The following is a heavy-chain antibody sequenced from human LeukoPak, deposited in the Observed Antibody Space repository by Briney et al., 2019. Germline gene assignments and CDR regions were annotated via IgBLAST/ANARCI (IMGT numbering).Heavy chain of an antibody. CDR2: IYYSGST. CDR3: ARGDYYYYYMDV. J-gene: IGHJ6*03. V-gene: IGHV4-38-2*02. Sequence: SETLSLTCTVSGYSISSGYYWGWIRQPPGKGLEWIGSIYYSGSTYYNPSLKSRVTISVDTSKNQFSLKLSSVTAADTAVYYCARGDYYYYYMDVWGKGTTVTVSS. CDR1: GYSISSGYY.